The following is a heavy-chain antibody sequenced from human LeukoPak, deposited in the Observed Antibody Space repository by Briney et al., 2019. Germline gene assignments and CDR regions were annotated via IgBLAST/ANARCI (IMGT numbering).Heavy chain of an antibody. Sequence: GGSLRLSCVASGFSFGNYAMSWVRQAPGKGLQWVSQISGTGGATWFAGFARDRFTISRDNSKKTLYLQMSGLRVEDTAMYYCVKDPRDTYGTNWFVSWGQGALLIVSS. CDR3: VKDPRDTYGTNWFVS. D-gene: IGHD2-21*01. CDR1: GFSFGNYA. CDR2: ISGTGGAT. V-gene: IGHV3-23*01. J-gene: IGHJ5*01.